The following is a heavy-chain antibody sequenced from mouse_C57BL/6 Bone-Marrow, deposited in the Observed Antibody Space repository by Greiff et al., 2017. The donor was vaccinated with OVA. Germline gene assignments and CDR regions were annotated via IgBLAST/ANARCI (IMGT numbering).Heavy chain of an antibody. J-gene: IGHJ1*03. CDR2: IYPGGGYT. D-gene: IGHD2-10*02. CDR3: AREGLYGNWKYFDV. CDR1: GYTFTNYW. V-gene: IGHV1-63*01. Sequence: QVQLKESGAELVRPGTSVKMSCKASGYTFTNYWIGWAKQRPGHGLEWIGDIYPGGGYTNYNEKFKGKATLTADKSSSTAYMQFSSLTSEDSAIYYCAREGLYGNWKYFDVWGTGTTVTVSS.